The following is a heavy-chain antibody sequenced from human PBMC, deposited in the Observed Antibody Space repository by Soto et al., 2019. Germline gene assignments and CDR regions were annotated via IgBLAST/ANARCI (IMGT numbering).Heavy chain of an antibody. CDR2: IYYSGST. CDR3: ATQKYADCSGGSCYSRDWFDP. D-gene: IGHD2-15*01. J-gene: IGHJ5*02. CDR1: GGSISSSSYY. Sequence: PSETLSLTCTVSGGSISSSSYYWGWIRQPPGKGLEWIGSIYYSGSTYYNPSLKSRVTISVDTSKNQFSLKLSSVTAADTAVYYCATQKYADCSGGSCYSRDWFDPWGQGTLVTVSS. V-gene: IGHV4-39*01.